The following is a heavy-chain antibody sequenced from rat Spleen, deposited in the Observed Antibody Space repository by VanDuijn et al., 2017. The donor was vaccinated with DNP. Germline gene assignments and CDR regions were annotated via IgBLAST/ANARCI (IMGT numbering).Heavy chain of an antibody. CDR1: GFSFNDYY. D-gene: IGHD1-4*01. CDR3: TTHQLPGYNPLAMDA. J-gene: IGHJ4*01. Sequence: EVQLVESGGGLVQPGRSLKLSCAASGFSFNDYYMAWVRQAPTKGLEWVAYISYDSGITYYGDSLKGRFTISRDNAKSSLYLQMDSLRSEDTATYYCTTHQLPGYNPLAMDAWGQGTSVTVSS. CDR2: ISYDSGIT. V-gene: IGHV5-20*01.